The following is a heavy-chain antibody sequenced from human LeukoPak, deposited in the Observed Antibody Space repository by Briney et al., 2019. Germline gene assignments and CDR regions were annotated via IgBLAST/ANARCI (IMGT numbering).Heavy chain of an antibody. D-gene: IGHD3-3*01. J-gene: IGHJ4*02. CDR3: ARYDSRGSASTKFDY. V-gene: IGHV4-38-2*01. CDR2: IYGRAST. CDR1: GYSLGKNYY. Sequence: PSETLSLTCAVSGYSLGKNYYWGWIRQSPGKGLEWIGRIYGRASTSYNPSLMNRVTISVDTSQNHFSLQLTSVTAADTAVYYCARYDSRGSASTKFDYWGPGIQVTVSS.